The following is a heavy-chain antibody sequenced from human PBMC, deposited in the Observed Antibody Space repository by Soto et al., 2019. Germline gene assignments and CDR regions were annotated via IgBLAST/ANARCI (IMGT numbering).Heavy chain of an antibody. CDR3: ARDDCDPYYYYDVMDV. D-gene: IGHD2-21*02. Sequence: ASVKVSCKASGGTFSSYAISWVRQAPGQGLEWMGIINPSGGSTSYAQKFQGRVTMTRDTSTSTVYMELSSLRSEDTAVYYCARDDCDPYYYYDVMDVWGQGSTVTVSS. CDR2: INPSGGST. V-gene: IGHV1-46*01. J-gene: IGHJ6*02. CDR1: GGTFSSYA.